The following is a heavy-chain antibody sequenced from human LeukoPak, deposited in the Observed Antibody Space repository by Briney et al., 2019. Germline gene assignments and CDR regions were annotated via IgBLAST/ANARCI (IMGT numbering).Heavy chain of an antibody. V-gene: IGHV4-59*01. CDR1: GGSISIYY. Sequence: PSETLSLTCTVSGGSISIYYWRWIRQPPGKGLEWIGYIYYSGSTNYNPSLKSRVTISVDTSKNQFSLKLSSVTAADTAVYYCARGIQLWSDWGQGTLVTVSS. J-gene: IGHJ4*02. CDR3: ARGIQLWSD. CDR2: IYYSGST. D-gene: IGHD5-18*01.